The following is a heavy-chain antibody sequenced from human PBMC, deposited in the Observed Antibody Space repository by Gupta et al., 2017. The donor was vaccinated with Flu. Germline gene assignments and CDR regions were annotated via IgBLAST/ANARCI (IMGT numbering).Heavy chain of an antibody. CDR1: GGSFSGYY. CDR2: INHSGST. V-gene: IGHV4-34*01. CDR3: ARGLGPVNYDSSGTGVRWFDP. Sequence: QVQLQQWGAGLLTPSETLSLTCAAYGGSFSGYYWSWTRRPPGKGLEWIGEINHSGSTNYNPSLKSRVTISVDTSKNQFSLKLSSVTAADTAVYYWARGLGPVNYDSSGTGVRWFDPWGQGTLVTVSS. D-gene: IGHD3-22*01. J-gene: IGHJ5*02.